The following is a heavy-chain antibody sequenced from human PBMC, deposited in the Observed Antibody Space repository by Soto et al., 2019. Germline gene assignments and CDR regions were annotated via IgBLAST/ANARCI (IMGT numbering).Heavy chain of an antibody. D-gene: IGHD6-13*01. J-gene: IGHJ4*02. CDR3: AKGPVGAAAGYIDY. CDR1: GFTFSSYG. CDR2: ISYDGSNK. Sequence: GGSLRLSCAASGFTFSSYGMHWVRQAPGKGLEWVAVISYDGSNKYYADSVKGRFTISRDNSKNTLYLQMNSLRAEDTAVYYCAKGPVGAAAGYIDYWGQGTLVTVSS. V-gene: IGHV3-30*18.